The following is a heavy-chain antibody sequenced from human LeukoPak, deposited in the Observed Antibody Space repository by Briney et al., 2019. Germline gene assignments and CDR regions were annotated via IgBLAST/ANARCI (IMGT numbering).Heavy chain of an antibody. V-gene: IGHV1-2*06. Sequence: ASVKVSCKASGYTFTGYYMHWVRQAPGQGLEWVGRINPNSGGTNYAQKFQGRVTMTRDTSISTAYMELNTLRSDDTAVYYCARGDGFCSSSSCYNDYWGQGTLVTVSS. CDR2: INPNSGGT. D-gene: IGHD2-2*02. CDR1: GYTFTGYY. CDR3: ARGDGFCSSSSCYNDY. J-gene: IGHJ4*02.